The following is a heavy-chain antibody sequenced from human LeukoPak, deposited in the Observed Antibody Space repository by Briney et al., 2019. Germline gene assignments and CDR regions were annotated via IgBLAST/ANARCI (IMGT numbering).Heavy chain of an antibody. J-gene: IGHJ3*02. CDR1: GFTFSSYA. CDR3: AKNVPEYEWSNASDI. Sequence: GCLRLSSAASGFTFSSYAMSAVSAAPQRRVWRGSAICVRGGSTYYADSVKGRFTISRDNSNNTLYLQMNSLRAEDTAVYYCAKNVPEYEWSNASDIWGEETMVTVSS. V-gene: IGHV3-23*01. D-gene: IGHD3-3*01. CDR2: ICVRGGST.